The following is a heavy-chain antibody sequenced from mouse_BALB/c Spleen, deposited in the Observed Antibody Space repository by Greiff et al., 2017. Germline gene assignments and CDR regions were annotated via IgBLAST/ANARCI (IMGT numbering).Heavy chain of an antibody. CDR2: IYPGNGDT. J-gene: IGHJ3*01. CDR3: ARSDYYGSSYGFAY. Sequence: QVQLQQPGAELVKPGASVKMSCKASGYTFTSYNMHWVKQTPGQGLEWIGAIYPGNGDTSYNQKFKGKATLTADKSSSTAYMQLSSLTSEDSAVYYCARSDYYGSSYGFAYWGQGTLVTVSA. D-gene: IGHD1-1*01. V-gene: IGHV1-12*01. CDR1: GYTFTSYN.